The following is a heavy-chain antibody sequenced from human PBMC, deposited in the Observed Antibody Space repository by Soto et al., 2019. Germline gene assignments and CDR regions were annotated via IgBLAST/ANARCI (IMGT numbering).Heavy chain of an antibody. CDR2: INPNSGGT. CDR1: GYTFTCYY. CDR3: ARARGRYYGSGSYLY. Sequence: DSVKVSCKASGYTFTCYYMHWVRQAPGQGLEWMGWINPNSGGTNYAQKFQGWVTMTRDTSISTAYMELSRLRSDDTAVYYCARARGRYYGSGSYLYWGQGTLVTVSS. V-gene: IGHV1-2*04. D-gene: IGHD3-10*01. J-gene: IGHJ4*02.